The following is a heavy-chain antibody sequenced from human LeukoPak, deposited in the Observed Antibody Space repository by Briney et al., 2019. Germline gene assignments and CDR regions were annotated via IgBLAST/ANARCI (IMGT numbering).Heavy chain of an antibody. CDR3: ASWGQDYYGSVFFDY. J-gene: IGHJ4*02. D-gene: IGHD3-10*01. CDR1: GYTFTCYY. Sequence: GASVKVSCKASGYTFTCYYMHWVRQAPGQGLEWMGRINPNSGGTNYAQKFQGRVTMTRDTSISTAYMELSRLRSDDTAVYYCASWGQDYYGSVFFDYWGQGTLVTVSS. CDR2: INPNSGGT. V-gene: IGHV1-2*06.